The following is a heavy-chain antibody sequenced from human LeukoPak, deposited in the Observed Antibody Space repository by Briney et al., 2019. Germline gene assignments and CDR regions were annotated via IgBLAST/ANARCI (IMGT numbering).Heavy chain of an antibody. V-gene: IGHV3-30*04. CDR3: ARDNSYGYSFFDY. D-gene: IGHD5-18*01. Sequence: GRSLRLSCAASGFTFSSYAMHWVRQAPGKGLEWVAVISYDGSNKYYADSVKGRFTISRDNSKNTLYLQMNSLRAEDTALYYCARDNSYGYSFFDYWGQGTLVTVSS. CDR1: GFTFSSYA. J-gene: IGHJ4*02. CDR2: ISYDGSNK.